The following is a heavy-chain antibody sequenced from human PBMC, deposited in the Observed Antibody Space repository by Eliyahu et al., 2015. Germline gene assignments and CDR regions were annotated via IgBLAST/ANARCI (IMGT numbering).Heavy chain of an antibody. Sequence: EVQLVESGGGLVQPGGSLRLSXAAXGFXXXXYWMTWVRQAPGKGLEWVANIKQDGSEKYYVDSVKGRFTISRDNAKNSLYLQMNSLRAEDTAVYYCARPDLGYCSGGSCYSHYWGQGTLVTVSS. CDR3: ARPDLGYCSGGSCYSHY. J-gene: IGHJ4*02. CDR2: IKQDGSEK. V-gene: IGHV3-7*03. CDR1: GFXXXXYW. D-gene: IGHD2-15*01.